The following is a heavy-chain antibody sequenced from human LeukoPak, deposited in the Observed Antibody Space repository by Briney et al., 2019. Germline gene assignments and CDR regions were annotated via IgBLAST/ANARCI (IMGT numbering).Heavy chain of an antibody. CDR3: ASPLKSDTAMVTCHY. CDR2: ISSSSSYI. J-gene: IGHJ4*02. Sequence: GGSLRLSCAASGFTFSSYSMNWVRQAPGKGREWVSSISSSSSYIYYADSVKGRFTISRDNAKNSLYLQMNSLRDEDTAVYYCASPLKSDTAMVTCHYWGQGTLVTVSS. CDR1: GFTFSSYS. V-gene: IGHV3-21*01. D-gene: IGHD5-18*01.